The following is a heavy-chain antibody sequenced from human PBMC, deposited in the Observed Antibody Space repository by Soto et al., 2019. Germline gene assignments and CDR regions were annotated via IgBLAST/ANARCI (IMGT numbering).Heavy chain of an antibody. V-gene: IGHV3-74*01. Sequence: EVQLVESGGGVVQPGGSLRLSCVVSGFTFDMFWMHWVRQVPGKGLMWVAYINGQGSSTKYADSVKGRFTISRDNAKNTLYLEMNSLRGDDTSISYCARDARIAARPIDYWGQGTLVAVSS. CDR1: GFTFDMFW. J-gene: IGHJ4*02. CDR3: ARDARIAARPIDY. CDR2: INGQGSST. D-gene: IGHD6-6*01.